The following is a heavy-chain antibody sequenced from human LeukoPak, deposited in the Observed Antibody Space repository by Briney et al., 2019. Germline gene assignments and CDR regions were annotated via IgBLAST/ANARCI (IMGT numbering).Heavy chain of an antibody. V-gene: IGHV1-69*13. D-gene: IGHD5-18*01. CDR3: AGARTGGFSNAWEY. CDR2: TIPIFGTP. J-gene: IGHJ4*02. CDR1: GNTFYTYS. Sequence: GASVKVSCKASGNTFYTYSVNWVRQAPGQGLEWVGGTIPIFGTPNYAPRFQGRVTITADGSSKAAHLELRNLVSDDTAVYYCAGARTGGFSNAWEYWGQGTLVTVSS.